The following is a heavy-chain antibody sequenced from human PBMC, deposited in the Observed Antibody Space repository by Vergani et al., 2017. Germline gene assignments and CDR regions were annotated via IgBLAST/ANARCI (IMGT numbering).Heavy chain of an antibody. CDR2: INNNGGST. CDR1: GFTFNSYA. CDR3: AKVCGSTSCPYGGGAFDV. D-gene: IGHD2-2*01. J-gene: IGHJ3*01. Sequence: EVQLLQSEGAVVQPGGSLRLSCAASGFTFNSYAMTWVRQAPGKGLEWVSGINNNGGSTYYADSVKGRFTISRDNSKNTLYLQMTDVRAEDTATYYCAKVCGSTSCPYGGGAFDVWGHGTMVTVSS. V-gene: IGHV3-23*01.